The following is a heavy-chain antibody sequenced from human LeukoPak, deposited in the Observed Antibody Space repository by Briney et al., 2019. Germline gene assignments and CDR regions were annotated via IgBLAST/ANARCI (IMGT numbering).Heavy chain of an antibody. V-gene: IGHV4-4*02. CDR1: GGSITNTNY. CDR3: AREGGPYRPLDY. J-gene: IGHJ4*02. CDR2: VNLQGST. Sequence: SGTLSLTCGVSGGSITNTNYWTWVRRPPGKGLEWIGEVNLQGSTNYNPSLMGRVAIAVDTSENHISLQLTSVTAADTAVYYCAREGGPYRPLDYWGQGTLVTVSS.